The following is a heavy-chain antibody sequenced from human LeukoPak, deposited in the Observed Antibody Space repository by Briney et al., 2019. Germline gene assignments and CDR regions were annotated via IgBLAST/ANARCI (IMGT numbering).Heavy chain of an antibody. D-gene: IGHD3-10*02. CDR1: GFSFSTSW. J-gene: IGHJ4*02. CDR2: IHSDGIGT. CDR3: ARDHYYVPDY. Sequence: RPGGSLRLSCAASGFSFSTSWMHSVRQAPGKGLVWVSRIHSDGIGTTYADSVKGRFTISRDNSKNTLDLQMNNLRAEDTAVYYCARDHYYVPDYWGQGTLVTVSS. V-gene: IGHV3-74*03.